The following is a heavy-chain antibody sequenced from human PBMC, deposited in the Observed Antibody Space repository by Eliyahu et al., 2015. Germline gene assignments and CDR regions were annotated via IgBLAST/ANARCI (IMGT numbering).Heavy chain of an antibody. CDR3: ATNRVAWELLPAY. V-gene: IGHV3-30*04. Sequence: QVQLVESGGGVVQPGRSLRXSCAASGFTFNDFPMNWVRQAPGKGLEWVAMISFDGNTEYYADSVKGRFTISRDNSESTLNLQMNSLTSEDTAVYYCATNRVAWELLPAYWGQGTLVTVSS. J-gene: IGHJ4*02. CDR1: GFTFNDFP. CDR2: ISFDGNTE. D-gene: IGHD1-26*01.